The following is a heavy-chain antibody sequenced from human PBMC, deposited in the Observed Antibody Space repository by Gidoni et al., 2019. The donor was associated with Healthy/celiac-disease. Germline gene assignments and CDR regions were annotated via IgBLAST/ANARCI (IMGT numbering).Heavy chain of an antibody. CDR3: ARGGMTTVTTYYYYYMDV. Sequence: QVQLVESGGGVVQPGRSLRRSCAESGVTFSSYGMHWVRQAPGKGLEWVAVIWYYGSNNYYADSVPGRFTISRDNSKNTLYLQMNSLRTEDTAVYYCARGGMTTVTTYYYYYMDVWGKGTTVTVSS. D-gene: IGHD4-4*01. CDR1: GVTFSSYG. J-gene: IGHJ6*03. CDR2: IWYYGSNN. V-gene: IGHV3-33*01.